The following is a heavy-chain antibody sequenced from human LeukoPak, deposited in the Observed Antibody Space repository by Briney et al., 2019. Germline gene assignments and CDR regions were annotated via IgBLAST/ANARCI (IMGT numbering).Heavy chain of an antibody. V-gene: IGHV3-7*01. CDR2: IKQDGSEK. CDR3: ASEREYCSSGSCHYYFDY. D-gene: IGHD2-15*01. J-gene: IGHJ4*02. CDR1: GFTFSSYW. Sequence: GGSLRLSCAASGFTFSSYWMSWVRQAPGKGLEWVANIKQDGSEKFYVDSVKGRFNISRDNAKNSLYLQMNSLRAEDTAVYYCASEREYCSSGSCHYYFDYWGQGTLVTVSS.